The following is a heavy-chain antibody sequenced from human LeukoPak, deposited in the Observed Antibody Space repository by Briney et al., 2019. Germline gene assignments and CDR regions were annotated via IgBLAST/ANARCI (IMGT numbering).Heavy chain of an antibody. CDR3: ARVKVWSGYPVDY. Sequence: ASVTVSCKASGYTFTDYYMHWVRQAPGQGLEWMGWINPNSGGTNYAQKFQGRVTITRDTSISTAYMELSRLRSDDTAVYYCARVKVWSGYPVDYWGQGTLVTVSS. V-gene: IGHV1-2*02. CDR1: GYTFTDYY. J-gene: IGHJ4*02. CDR2: INPNSGGT. D-gene: IGHD3-3*01.